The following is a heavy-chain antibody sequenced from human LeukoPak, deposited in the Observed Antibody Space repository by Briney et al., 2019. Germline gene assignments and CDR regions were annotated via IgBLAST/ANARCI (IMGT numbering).Heavy chain of an antibody. D-gene: IGHD3-22*01. Sequence: KPSETLSLTCAVYGGSFSGYYWSWIRQPPGKGLEWIGEINHSGSTNYNPSLKSRVTISVDTSKNQFSLKLSSVTAADTAVYYCATSGYYHQMYYFDYWGQGTLVTVSS. CDR3: ATSGYYHQMYYFDY. CDR2: INHSGST. V-gene: IGHV4-34*01. CDR1: GGSFSGYY. J-gene: IGHJ4*02.